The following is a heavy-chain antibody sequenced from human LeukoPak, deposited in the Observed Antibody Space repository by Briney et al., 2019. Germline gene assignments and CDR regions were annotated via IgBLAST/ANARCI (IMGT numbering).Heavy chain of an antibody. J-gene: IGHJ4*02. CDR1: GYTFASYA. CDR2: ISAYNGNT. D-gene: IGHD6-19*01. CDR3: AREAASSGWYYYFDY. V-gene: IGHV1-18*01. Sequence: ASVKVSCKASGYTFASYAITWVRQAPGQGLGGMVWISAYNGNTNYAQKFQGRGTITADESTSTAYMELSSLRSEDTAVYYCAREAASSGWYYYFDYWGQGTLVTVSS.